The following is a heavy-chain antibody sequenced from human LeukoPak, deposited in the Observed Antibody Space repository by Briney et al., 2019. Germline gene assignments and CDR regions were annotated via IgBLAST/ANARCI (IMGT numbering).Heavy chain of an antibody. CDR3: AKVKRLGGGNNSSYYPPVYYFEN. Sequence: GGSLRLSCAASGFTFSIYAMSWVRQAPGKGLEWVSAISASGVSTYYADSVKGRFTISRDNSKNTLSLQMNSLRAEDTAVYYCAKVKRLGGGNNSSYYPPVYYFENWGQGTPVTVSS. J-gene: IGHJ4*02. CDR2: ISASGVST. CDR1: GFTFSIYA. D-gene: IGHD3-22*01. V-gene: IGHV3-23*01.